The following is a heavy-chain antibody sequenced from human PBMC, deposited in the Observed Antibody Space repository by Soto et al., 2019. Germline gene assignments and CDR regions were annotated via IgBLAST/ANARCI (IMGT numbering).Heavy chain of an antibody. CDR1: GFTVSNNY. Sequence: EVQLVESGGGLIQPGGSLRLSCAVSGFTVSNNYMSWVRQAPGKGLEGVSVIYSGGYTAYGDSVKGRFTISRDNSKNTLYHPMNTRGAADPGVFFWAVRAGGGGYWGQGTLVTVSS. J-gene: IGHJ4*02. CDR3: AVRAGGGGY. D-gene: IGHD3-10*01. V-gene: IGHV3-53*01. CDR2: IYSGGYT.